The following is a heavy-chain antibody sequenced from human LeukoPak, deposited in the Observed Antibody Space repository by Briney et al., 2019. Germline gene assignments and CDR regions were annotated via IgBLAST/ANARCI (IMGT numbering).Heavy chain of an antibody. J-gene: IGHJ6*02. CDR2: IKQDGSEK. D-gene: IGHD1-26*01. V-gene: IGHV3-7*01. Sequence: PGGSLRLSCAASGFTFSSYWMSWVRQAPGKGLEWVANIKQDGSEKYYVDSVKGRFTISRDNAKNSLYLQMNSLGAEDTAVYYCARDPESIVGATTVDVWGQGTTVTVSS. CDR1: GFTFSSYW. CDR3: ARDPESIVGATTVDV.